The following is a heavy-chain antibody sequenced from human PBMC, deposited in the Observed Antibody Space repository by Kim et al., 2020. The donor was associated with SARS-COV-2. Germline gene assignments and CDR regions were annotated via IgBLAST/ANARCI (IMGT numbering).Heavy chain of an antibody. CDR3: ARAGVGDYGDYDWFDP. Sequence: SETLSLTCTVSGGSISSSSYYWGWIRQPPGKGLEWIGSIYYSGSTYYNPSLKSRVTISVDTSKNQFSLKLSSVTAADTAVYYCARAGVGDYGDYDWFDPWGQGTLVTVSS. J-gene: IGHJ5*02. CDR1: GGSISSSSYY. D-gene: IGHD4-17*01. CDR2: IYYSGST. V-gene: IGHV4-39*07.